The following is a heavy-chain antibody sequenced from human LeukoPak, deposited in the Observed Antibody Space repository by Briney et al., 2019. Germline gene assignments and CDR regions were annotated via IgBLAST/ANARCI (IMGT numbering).Heavy chain of an antibody. D-gene: IGHD3-22*01. CDR1: GESSFSNYY. CDR3: SRQVVGNDY. V-gene: IGHV4-34*01. CDR2: INHSGYT. J-gene: IGHJ4*02. Sequence: SETLSLTCAVYGESSFSNYYWSWIRQTPGGALEWIGEINHSGYTNYNPSLKSRVTLSIDTSKNQFSLRLNSVTAADTAVYYCSRQVVGNDYWGQGTLVTVSS.